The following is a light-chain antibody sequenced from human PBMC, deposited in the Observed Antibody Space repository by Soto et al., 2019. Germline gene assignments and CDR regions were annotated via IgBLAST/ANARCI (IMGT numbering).Light chain of an antibody. CDR1: QSVSSSD. CDR3: QQFDISEWT. V-gene: IGKV3-20*01. CDR2: GSS. Sequence: EIVLTQSTGTLSLSPGERATLSCRASQSVSSSDLAWYQQKPGQAPRLVIFGSSSRASGIPDRFSGSGSGTDFTLSISRLEPDDFAVYYCQQFDISEWTFGQGTKVDIK. J-gene: IGKJ1*01.